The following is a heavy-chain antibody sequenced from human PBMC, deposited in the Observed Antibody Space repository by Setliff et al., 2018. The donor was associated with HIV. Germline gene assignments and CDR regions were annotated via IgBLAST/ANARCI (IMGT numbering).Heavy chain of an antibody. J-gene: IGHJ3*02. V-gene: IGHV3-21*01. Sequence: PGESLKISCAASGFTFSSYSMNWVRQAPGKGLEWVSSITSSSSFIYYADSVKGRFTISRDNAKNSLYLQMNSLRVEDTAVYYCARNGGLEIGRAFDIWGQGTMVTVSS. CDR1: GFTFSSYS. D-gene: IGHD3-16*01. CDR3: ARNGGLEIGRAFDI. CDR2: ITSSSSFI.